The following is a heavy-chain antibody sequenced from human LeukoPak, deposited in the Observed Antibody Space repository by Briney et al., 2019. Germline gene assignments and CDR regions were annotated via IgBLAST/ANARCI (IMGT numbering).Heavy chain of an antibody. CDR2: IWYDGSNK. CDR3: ARGDIVVVPAATAWGNWFDP. J-gene: IGHJ5*02. CDR1: GFTFSSYG. Sequence: GGSLRLSCAASGFTFSSYGMHWVRQAPGKGLEWVAVIWYDGSNKYYADSVKGRFTISRDNSKNTPYLQMNSLRSDDTAVYYCARGDIVVVPAATAWGNWFDPWGQGTLVTVSS. V-gene: IGHV3-33*01. D-gene: IGHD2-2*01.